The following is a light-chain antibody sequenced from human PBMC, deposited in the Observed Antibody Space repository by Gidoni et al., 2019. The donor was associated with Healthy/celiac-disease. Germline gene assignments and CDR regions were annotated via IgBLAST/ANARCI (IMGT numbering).Light chain of an antibody. Sequence: ELVLTQSPGTLSLSPGERATLSCKSQSVSSSYLAWYQQKPGQAPRLLIYGASSRATGIPDRFSGSGSGTDFTLTISRLEPEDFAVYYCQQYGSSPPCSFGQGTKLEIK. J-gene: IGKJ2*04. CDR1: QSVSSSY. CDR3: QQYGSSPPCS. CDR2: GAS. V-gene: IGKV3-20*01.